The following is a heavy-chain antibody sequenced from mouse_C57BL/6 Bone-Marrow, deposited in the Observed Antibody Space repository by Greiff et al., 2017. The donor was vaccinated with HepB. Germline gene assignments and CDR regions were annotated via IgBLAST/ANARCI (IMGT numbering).Heavy chain of an antibody. CDR2: ISSGSSTI. CDR1: GFTFSDYG. CDR3: ARGLGRYFDV. V-gene: IGHV5-17*01. Sequence: DVMLVESGGGLVKPGGSLKLSCAASGFTFSDYGMHWVRQAPEKGLEWVAYISSGSSTIYYADTVKGRFTISRDNAKNTLFLQMTSLRSEDTAMYYCARGLGRYFDVWGTGTTVTVSS. J-gene: IGHJ1*03. D-gene: IGHD4-1*01.